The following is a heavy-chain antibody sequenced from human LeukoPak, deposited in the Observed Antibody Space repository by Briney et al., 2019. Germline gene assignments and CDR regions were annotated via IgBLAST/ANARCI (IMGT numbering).Heavy chain of an antibody. D-gene: IGHD2-2*01. CDR3: AKDGFCSSTSCYPNHFDS. V-gene: IGHV3-30*18. CDR2: ISNDGSNK. J-gene: IGHJ4*02. CDR1: GFTFRHYA. Sequence: QPGRSLRLSCAASGFTFRHYAMHWVRQAPGKGLEWVALISNDGSNKYYADSVKGRFTISRDNSKNTLDLQMNSLRAEDTAVYYCAKDGFCSSTSCYPNHFDSWGQGTLVTVSS.